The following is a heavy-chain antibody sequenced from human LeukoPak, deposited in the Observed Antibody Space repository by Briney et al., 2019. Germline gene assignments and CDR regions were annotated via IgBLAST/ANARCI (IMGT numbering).Heavy chain of an antibody. CDR2: IYYSGST. CDR3: ARREENSNGSYVY. D-gene: IGHD3-22*01. J-gene: IGHJ4*02. V-gene: IGHV4-59*08. CDR1: GGSISNYY. Sequence: PSETLSLTCTVSGGSISNYYWSWIRQPPGKGLEWIGYIYYSGSTNYNPSLKSRVTISVDTSKNQFSLKLSSVTAADTAMYYCARREENSNGSYVYWGQGTQVTVSS.